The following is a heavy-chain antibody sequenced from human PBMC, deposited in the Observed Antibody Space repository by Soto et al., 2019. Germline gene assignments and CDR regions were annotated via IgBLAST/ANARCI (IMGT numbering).Heavy chain of an antibody. CDR3: ARAATRASELETFNYYYYYMDV. D-gene: IGHD6-13*01. V-gene: IGHV4-39*07. Sequence: SETLSLTCTVSCGSIISHSYYWGWVRQPPGRGLEWIGTLYYTGTAYYNPSLQGRVTMTRDTSTSTVYMELSSLRSEDTAVYYCARAATRASELETFNYYYYYMDVWGKGTTVTVSS. CDR2: LYYTGTA. J-gene: IGHJ6*03. CDR1: CGSIISHSYY.